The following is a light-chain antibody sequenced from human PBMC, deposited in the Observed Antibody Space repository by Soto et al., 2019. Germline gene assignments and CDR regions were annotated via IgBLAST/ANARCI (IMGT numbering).Light chain of an antibody. Sequence: DIQMTQSPSTRSASVGDRVTITCRASQSISSWLAWHQQKPGKAPRLLIYKASNLESGVPSRFSGSGSGTEFTLTITSLQPDDSATYYCQQYNDNWTFGQGTKVEIK. J-gene: IGKJ1*01. CDR2: KAS. CDR1: QSISSW. V-gene: IGKV1-5*03. CDR3: QQYNDNWT.